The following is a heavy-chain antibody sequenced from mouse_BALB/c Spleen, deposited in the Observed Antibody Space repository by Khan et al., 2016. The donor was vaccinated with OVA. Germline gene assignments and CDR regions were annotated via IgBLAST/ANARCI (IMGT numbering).Heavy chain of an antibody. Sequence: QIQLVQSGAELAKPGASVKMSCKASGYTFSTYWIHWVKQRPGQGLEWIAYINPSSGYTYYNQTFNDKATLTTDKSYITAYMQLSSLTSEDSAVYYCASDRIDYWGQGTTLTVSS. J-gene: IGHJ2*01. V-gene: IGHV1-7*01. CDR2: INPSSGYT. CDR1: GYTFSTYW. CDR3: ASDRIDY.